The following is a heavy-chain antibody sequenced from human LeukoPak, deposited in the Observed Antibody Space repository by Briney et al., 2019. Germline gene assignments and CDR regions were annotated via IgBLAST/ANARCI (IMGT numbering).Heavy chain of an antibody. CDR2: IYYSGTT. CDR3: ARAGPYSGSYYFDY. J-gene: IGHJ4*02. D-gene: IGHD1-26*01. V-gene: IGHV4-39*07. Sequence: SETLSLTCSVSGGSISSSSYYWGWIRQPPGKGLEWIGGIYYSGTTYYNPSLKSRVTISIDTSKNQFSLKLSSVTAADTAVYYCARAGPYSGSYYFDYWGQGTLVTVSS. CDR1: GGSISSSSYY.